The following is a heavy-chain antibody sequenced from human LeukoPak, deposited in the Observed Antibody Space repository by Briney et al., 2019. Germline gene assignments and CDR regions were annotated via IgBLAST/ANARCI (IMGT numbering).Heavy chain of an antibody. D-gene: IGHD6-13*01. CDR3: ARAPGIAAAGLDY. CDR1: GDSVSSNSAA. V-gene: IGHV6-1*01. Sequence: SQTLSLTCAISGDSVSSNSAAWNWIRQSPSRGLEWLGRTYYRSKWYNDYAISVKSRITLNPDTSKNQFSLKLSSVTAADTAVYYCARAPGIAAAGLDYWGQGTLVTVSS. CDR2: TYYRSKWYN. J-gene: IGHJ4*02.